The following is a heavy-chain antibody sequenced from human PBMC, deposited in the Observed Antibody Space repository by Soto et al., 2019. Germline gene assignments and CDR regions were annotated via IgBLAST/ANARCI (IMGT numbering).Heavy chain of an antibody. Sequence: EVQLVESGGGLVQPGGSLRLSCAASGFTFSDYWMHWVRQAPGKGLVWVSRINRDGSSTNYADSVKGRFTISRDNAKNTMYRQMISLRAEDTSVYYCTRPTGMGATDLWGQGALVTVSS. CDR3: TRPTGMGATDL. CDR2: INRDGSST. J-gene: IGHJ5*02. CDR1: GFTFSDYW. D-gene: IGHD1-26*01. V-gene: IGHV3-74*01.